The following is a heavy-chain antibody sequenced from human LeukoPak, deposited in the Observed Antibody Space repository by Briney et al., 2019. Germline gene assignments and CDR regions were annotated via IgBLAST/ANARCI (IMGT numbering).Heavy chain of an antibody. CDR2: ISSSGSTI. CDR1: GFTFSSYW. V-gene: IGHV3-48*04. Sequence: GGSLRLSCAASGFTFSSYWMSWVRQAPGKGLEWVSYISSSGSTIYYADSVKGRFTISRDNAKNSLYLQMNSLRAEDTAVYYCASATPPFDLWGRGTLVTVSS. J-gene: IGHJ2*01. CDR3: ASATPPFDL. D-gene: IGHD2-15*01.